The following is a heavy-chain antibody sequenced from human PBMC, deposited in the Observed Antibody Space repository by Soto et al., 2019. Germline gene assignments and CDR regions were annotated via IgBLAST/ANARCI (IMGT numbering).Heavy chain of an antibody. CDR1: RFTFSSYG. V-gene: IGHV3-23*01. Sequence: GGSLRLSCAVSRFTFSSYGMNWVRQAPGKGLEWVSSISGSGGSTYYADSVKGRFTISRDNSKNTLYLQMNSLRAEDTAVYYCARRTVGWYFDLWGRGTLVTVSS. CDR2: ISGSGGST. CDR3: ARRTVGWYFDL. D-gene: IGHD4-17*01. J-gene: IGHJ2*01.